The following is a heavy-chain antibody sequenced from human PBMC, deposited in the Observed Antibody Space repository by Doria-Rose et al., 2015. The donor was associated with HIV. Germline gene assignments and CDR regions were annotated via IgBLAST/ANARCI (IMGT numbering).Heavy chain of an antibody. Sequence: QVTLKESGPVLVKPTETPTLTCTVSGVSLSSPGMGVSWIRQPPGKALEWLAQIFSDDERSYKTSLKSRLTISRGTSKSQVVLTMTDMDPVDTATYYCARIKSSRWYHKYYFDFWGQGTLVIVSA. CDR1: GVSLSSPGMG. V-gene: IGHV2-26*01. D-gene: IGHD6-13*01. CDR3: ARIKSSRWYHKYYFDF. J-gene: IGHJ4*02. CDR2: IFSDDER.